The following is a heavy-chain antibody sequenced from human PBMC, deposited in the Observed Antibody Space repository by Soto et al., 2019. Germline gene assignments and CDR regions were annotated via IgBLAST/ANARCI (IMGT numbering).Heavy chain of an antibody. V-gene: IGHV1-69*01. CDR1: GGTSTRYA. CDR2: IVPMFGTS. CDR3: NRGSEYDFLSRYL. D-gene: IGHD3-3*01. J-gene: IGHJ4*02. Sequence: QERLVQSGAEVRKPGSSVKVSCKVTGGTSTRYAINWVRQAPGQGLEWMGGIVPMFGTSKYAQKFHGRVPITADSSTNIAYMDLRSLISEYTAIYYFNRGSEYDFLSRYLWCQGTLVSVSS.